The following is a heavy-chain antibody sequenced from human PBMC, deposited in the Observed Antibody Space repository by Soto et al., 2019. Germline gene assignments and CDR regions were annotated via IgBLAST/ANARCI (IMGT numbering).Heavy chain of an antibody. V-gene: IGHV3-30-3*01. CDR1: GFTCSSYA. CDR3: ARAIAAAGYYFDY. J-gene: IGHJ4*02. D-gene: IGHD6-13*01. CDR2: ISYDGSNK. Sequence: QVQLVESGGGVVQPGRSLRLSCAASGFTCSSYAMHWVRQAPGKGLEWVAVISYDGSNKYYADSVKGRFTISRDNSKNTLYLQMNSLRAEDTAVYYCARAIAAAGYYFDYWGQGTLVTVSS.